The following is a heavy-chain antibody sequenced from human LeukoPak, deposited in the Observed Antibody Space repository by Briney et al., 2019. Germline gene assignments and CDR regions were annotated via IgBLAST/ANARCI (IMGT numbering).Heavy chain of an antibody. Sequence: SETLSLTCTVSGGSISSYYWSWIREPPGKGLGWMGYIYYSGGTNYTPSLKSRVTISVATSKNQFSLKLSSVTAADTVVYYCARGFYGNYYYYGMDVWGKGTTVTVSS. CDR2: IYYSGGT. D-gene: IGHD3-16*01. J-gene: IGHJ6*04. V-gene: IGHV4-59*01. CDR3: ARGFYGNYYYYGMDV. CDR1: GGSISSYY.